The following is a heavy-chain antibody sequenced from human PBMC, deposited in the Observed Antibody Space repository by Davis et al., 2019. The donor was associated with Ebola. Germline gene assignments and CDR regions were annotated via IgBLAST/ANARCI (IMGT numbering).Heavy chain of an antibody. CDR1: GFTFTTYS. J-gene: IGHJ4*02. CDR2: IRGHNGDT. CDR3: AREFGLDSSAPFDY. Sequence: ASVKVSCKTSGFTFTTYSITWVRQAPQHGLEWLGWIRGHNGDTDYAQKFQDRVTITADESTSTAYMELSSLRSEDTAVYYCAREFGLDSSAPFDYWGQGTLVTVSS. D-gene: IGHD3-22*01. V-gene: IGHV1-18*04.